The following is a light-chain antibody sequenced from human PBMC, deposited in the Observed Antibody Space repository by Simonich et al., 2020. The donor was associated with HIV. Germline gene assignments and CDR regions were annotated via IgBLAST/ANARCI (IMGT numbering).Light chain of an antibody. CDR2: AAS. Sequence: DIQMTQSPSSMSESVGERVTITCRASQGISNYLAWYQQKPGKVPKLLIYAASTLQSGVPSRFSGSGSGTDFTRTISSLQPEDFETYYCLQHNSYPLTFGPGTKVDIK. CDR1: QGISNY. J-gene: IGKJ3*01. CDR3: LQHNSYPLT. V-gene: IGKV1-27*01.